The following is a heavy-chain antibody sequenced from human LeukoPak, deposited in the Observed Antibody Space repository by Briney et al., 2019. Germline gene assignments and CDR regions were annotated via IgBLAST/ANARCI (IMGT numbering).Heavy chain of an antibody. D-gene: IGHD6-19*01. Sequence: GASVKVSCKTSGYTFTNYGISWVRQAPGQRLEWMGWISAYNGNTNYAQRLQGRVTMTTDTSTSTAYMELRSLRSDDTAAYYCARYAPTFRYGSSGWYAGDYWGQGTLVTVSS. J-gene: IGHJ4*02. V-gene: IGHV1-18*01. CDR2: ISAYNGNT. CDR1: GYTFTNYG. CDR3: ARYAPTFRYGSSGWYAGDY.